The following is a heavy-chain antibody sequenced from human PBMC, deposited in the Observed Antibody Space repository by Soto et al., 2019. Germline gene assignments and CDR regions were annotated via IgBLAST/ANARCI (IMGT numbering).Heavy chain of an antibody. CDR3: ARGAPRSIALAGDFDY. V-gene: IGHV1-69*02. Sequence: ASVKVSCKASGGTFSSYTISWVRQAPGQGLEWMGRIIPILGIANYAQKFQGRVTITADKSTSTAYMELSSLRSEDTAVYYCARGAPRSIALAGDFDYWGQGTLVTISS. D-gene: IGHD6-19*01. J-gene: IGHJ4*02. CDR1: GGTFSSYT. CDR2: IIPILGIA.